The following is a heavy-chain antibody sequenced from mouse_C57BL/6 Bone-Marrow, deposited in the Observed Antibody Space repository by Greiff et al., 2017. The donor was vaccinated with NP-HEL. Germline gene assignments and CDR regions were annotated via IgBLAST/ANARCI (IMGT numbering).Heavy chain of an antibody. CDR1: GYTFTSYW. D-gene: IGHD2-2*01. V-gene: IGHV1-69*01. CDR2: IDPSDSYT. Sequence: VQLQQPGAELVMPGASVKLSCKASGYTFTSYWMHWVKQRPGQGLEWIGEIDPSDSYTNYNQKFKGKSTLTVDKSSSTAYMQLSSLTSEDSAVYYCARPRVTRAAWFAYWGQGTLVTVSA. J-gene: IGHJ3*01. CDR3: ARPRVTRAAWFAY.